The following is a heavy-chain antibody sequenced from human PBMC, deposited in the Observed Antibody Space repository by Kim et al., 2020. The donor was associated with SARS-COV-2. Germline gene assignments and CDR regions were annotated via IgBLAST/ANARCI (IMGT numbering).Heavy chain of an antibody. CDR1: GFTFSSYG. V-gene: IGHV3-33*06. D-gene: IGHD1-26*01. CDR3: AKDRMLVVGARGYYYYYGMDV. CDR2: IWYDGSNK. Sequence: GGSLRLSCAASGFTFSSYGMHWVRQAPGKGLEWVSVIWYDGSNKYYADSVKGRFTISRDNSKNTLYLQMNSLRAEDTAVYYCAKDRMLVVGARGYYYYYGMDVWGQGTPVTVSS. J-gene: IGHJ6*02.